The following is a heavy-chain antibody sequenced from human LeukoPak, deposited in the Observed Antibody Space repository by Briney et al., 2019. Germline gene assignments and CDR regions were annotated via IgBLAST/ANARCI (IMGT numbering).Heavy chain of an antibody. CDR3: ARDVLYVFQRMDV. CDR2: ISYDGSNK. J-gene: IGHJ6*02. CDR1: GFTFSSYG. V-gene: IGHV3-30*19. D-gene: IGHD3-3*01. Sequence: GGSLRLSCAASGFTFSSYGMHWVRQAPGKGLEWVAVISYDGSNKYYADSVKGRFTISRDNSKNTLYLQMNSLRAGDTAVYYCARDVLYVFQRMDVWGQGTTVTVSS.